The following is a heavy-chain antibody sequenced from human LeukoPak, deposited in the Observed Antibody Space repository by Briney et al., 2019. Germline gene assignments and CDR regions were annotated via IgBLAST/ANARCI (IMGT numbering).Heavy chain of an antibody. CDR1: GYTFTGYY. V-gene: IGHV1-2*04. CDR2: INPNSGGT. Sequence: GAPVKVSCKASGYTFTGYYTHWVRQAPGQGLEWMGWINPNSGGTNYAQKFQGWVTMTRDTSISTAYMELSRLRSDDTAVYYCARLRRGVYYFDYWGQGTLVTVSS. D-gene: IGHD3-10*01. CDR3: ARLRRGVYYFDY. J-gene: IGHJ4*02.